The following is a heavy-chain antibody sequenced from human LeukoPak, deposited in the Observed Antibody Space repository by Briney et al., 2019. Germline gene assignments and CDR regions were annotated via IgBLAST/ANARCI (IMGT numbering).Heavy chain of an antibody. J-gene: IGHJ4*02. CDR2: MFYRGST. D-gene: IGHD1-26*01. Sequence: SETLSLTCTVSGVSISTSTYYRAWIRQPPGKGLEWIGSMFYRGSTYYNPSLKSRVTISVDTSKNQFSLKLSSVTASDTAIFYCARQGGWGGAASLIEYWGQGTLVTVSS. CDR3: ARQGGWGGAASLIEY. V-gene: IGHV4-39*01. CDR1: GVSISTSTYY.